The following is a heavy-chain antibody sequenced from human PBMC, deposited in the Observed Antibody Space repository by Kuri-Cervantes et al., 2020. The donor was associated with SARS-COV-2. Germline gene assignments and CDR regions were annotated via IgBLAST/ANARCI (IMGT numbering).Heavy chain of an antibody. CDR3: ARGRAAAYAFDI. CDR1: GYTFTSYD. D-gene: IGHD6-25*01. Sequence: SVKVSCKASGYTFTSYDINWVRQATGQGLEWMGGIIPIFGTANYAQKFQGRVTITADKSTSTAYMELSSLRSEDTAVYYCARGRAAAYAFDIWGQGTMVTVSS. V-gene: IGHV1-69*06. CDR2: IIPIFGTA. J-gene: IGHJ3*02.